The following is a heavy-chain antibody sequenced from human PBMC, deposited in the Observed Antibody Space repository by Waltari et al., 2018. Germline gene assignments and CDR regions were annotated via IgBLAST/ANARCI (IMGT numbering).Heavy chain of an antibody. V-gene: IGHV3-23*01. D-gene: IGHD6-13*01. Sequence: EVQLLESGGGSVQPGGSLRLSCAASGFTFRSYGLTWARPAPGKGVEGGSGMMGSGGNTYYADSVKGRFTISRDNSKNTLYLQMSSLRAGDTAVYYCAKAAGGYSFDYWGQGTLVTVSS. J-gene: IGHJ4*02. CDR3: AKAAGGYSFDY. CDR2: MMGSGGNT. CDR1: GFTFRSYG.